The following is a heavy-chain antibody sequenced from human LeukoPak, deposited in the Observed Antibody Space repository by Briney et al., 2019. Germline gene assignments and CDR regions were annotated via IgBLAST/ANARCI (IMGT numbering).Heavy chain of an antibody. CDR2: ISSSSSSYI. CDR3: ARVTEAPYYFDY. Sequence: GGSLRLSCAASGFTFSSYSMNWVRQAPGKGLEWVSSISSSSSSYIYYADSVKGRFTISRDNAKNSLYLQMNSLRAEDTAVYYCARVTEAPYYFDYWGQGTLVTVSS. CDR1: GFTFSSYS. J-gene: IGHJ4*02. V-gene: IGHV3-21*01.